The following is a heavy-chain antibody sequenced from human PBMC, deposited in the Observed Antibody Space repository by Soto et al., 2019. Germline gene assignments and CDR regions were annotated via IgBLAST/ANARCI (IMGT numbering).Heavy chain of an antibody. Sequence: XSVKVSCKASGYSFTSYGIHWVRQAPGQSLEWMGWINAANGDTKYSPKFQGRFTISRDNAKNSLYLQMNSLRAEDTAVYYCARPIAAAGTVVDHWGQGTLVTVSS. V-gene: IGHV1-3*01. CDR2: INAANGDT. CDR3: ARPIAAAGTVVDH. D-gene: IGHD6-13*01. J-gene: IGHJ4*02. CDR1: GYSFTSYG.